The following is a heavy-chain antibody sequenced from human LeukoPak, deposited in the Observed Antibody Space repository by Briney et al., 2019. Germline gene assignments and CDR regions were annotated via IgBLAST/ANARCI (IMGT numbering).Heavy chain of an antibody. V-gene: IGHV3-23*01. CDR3: AKDRGHCTNGVCHNYYYMDV. Sequence: QPGGSLRLSCAASGFAFSSYAMRWVRQAPGKGLEWVSSISGSGDRRDSADSVKGRFTISRDNSKNTLYLEMYSLRVEDTAVYYCAKDRGHCTNGVCHNYYYMDVWGKGTTVTVSS. J-gene: IGHJ6*03. CDR1: GFAFSSYA. CDR2: ISGSGDRR. D-gene: IGHD2-8*01.